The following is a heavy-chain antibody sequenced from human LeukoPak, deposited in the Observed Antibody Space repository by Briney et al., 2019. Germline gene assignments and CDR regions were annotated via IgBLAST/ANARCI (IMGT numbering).Heavy chain of an antibody. V-gene: IGHV3-30*19. D-gene: IGHD6-19*01. CDR3: ARVVAGSVYNYGMDV. CDR2: IWYDGRNK. Sequence: HAGGSLRLSCAASGFTFSSYGMHWVRQAPGKGLEWMAVIWYDGRNKYYADSVKGRFIISRDNSKNTLYLQMNSLTAEDTAVYYCARVVAGSVYNYGMDVWGQGTTVTVSS. J-gene: IGHJ6*02. CDR1: GFTFSSYG.